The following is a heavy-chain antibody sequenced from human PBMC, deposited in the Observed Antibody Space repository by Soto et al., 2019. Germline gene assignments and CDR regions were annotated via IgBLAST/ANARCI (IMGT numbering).Heavy chain of an antibody. Sequence: SETLSLTCTVSGASISSHYWSWIRQPPGKGLEWIGYIYYSGSTNYNPSLKSRVTISVDTSKNQFSLKLSSVTAADTAVYYCARQAYVDYYDSSGYYYFDYWGQGTLVTVSS. D-gene: IGHD3-22*01. J-gene: IGHJ4*02. CDR1: GASISSHY. V-gene: IGHV4-59*08. CDR2: IYYSGST. CDR3: ARQAYVDYYDSSGYYYFDY.